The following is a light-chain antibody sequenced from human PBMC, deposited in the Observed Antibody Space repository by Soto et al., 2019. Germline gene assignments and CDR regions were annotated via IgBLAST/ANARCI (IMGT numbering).Light chain of an antibody. J-gene: IGKJ1*01. V-gene: IGKV3-11*01. CDR2: DAS. Sequence: EIVLTQSPATLSLSPGERATLSCRASQSVSRYLSWYQQKPGQAPRLLIYDASNRATDIPARFSGSGSGTDFTLTISSLEPEDFAVYYCQQYGSSPWTFGQGTKVDIK. CDR1: QSVSRY. CDR3: QQYGSSPWT.